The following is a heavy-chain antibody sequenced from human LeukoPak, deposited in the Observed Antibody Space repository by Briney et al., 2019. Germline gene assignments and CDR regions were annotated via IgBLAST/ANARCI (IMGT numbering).Heavy chain of an antibody. CDR3: AREFLGFDWSFDY. CDR1: GYTFTSYA. CDR2: INAGNGNT. V-gene: IGHV1-3*01. J-gene: IGHJ4*02. D-gene: IGHD3-9*01. Sequence: ASVKVSCKASGYTFTSYAMHWVRQAPGQRLEWMGWINAGNGNTKYSQKFQGRVTITRDTSASTAYMELSSLRSEDTAVYYCAREFLGFDWSFDYWGQGTLVTVSS.